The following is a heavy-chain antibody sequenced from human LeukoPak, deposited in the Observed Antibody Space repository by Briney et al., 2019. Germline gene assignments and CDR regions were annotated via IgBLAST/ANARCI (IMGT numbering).Heavy chain of an antibody. V-gene: IGHV3-11*04. J-gene: IGHJ5*02. Sequence: GGSLRLSCAASGFIFSDYYMNWIRQAPGKGLEWLSFISSSSNTISYVDSVKGRFTISRDNANNSLYLQMNSLRAEDTAVYYCARSLRPASFDPWGQGTMVTVSS. CDR2: ISSSSNTI. CDR3: ARSLRPASFDP. CDR1: GFIFSDYY.